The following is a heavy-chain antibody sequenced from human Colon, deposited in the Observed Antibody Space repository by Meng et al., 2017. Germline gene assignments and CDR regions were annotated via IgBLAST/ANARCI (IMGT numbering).Heavy chain of an antibody. V-gene: IGHV6-1*01. CDR2: TYYRSKWYN. Sequence: QVQRQQSGPGLVKPSQTLALTCVIPGDSVSSNTAAWNWIRQSPSRGLEWLGRTYYRSKWYNEYAVSVKSRMTFNADTSKNQVSLQVNSVTPEDTAVYYCARDHGYSYGLPLDYWGQGILVTVSS. CDR1: GDSVSSNTAA. D-gene: IGHD5-18*01. CDR3: ARDHGYSYGLPLDY. J-gene: IGHJ4*02.